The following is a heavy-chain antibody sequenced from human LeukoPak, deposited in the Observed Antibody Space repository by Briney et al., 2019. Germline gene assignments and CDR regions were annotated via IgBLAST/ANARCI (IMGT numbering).Heavy chain of an antibody. D-gene: IGHD2-2*01. Sequence: GGSLRLSCAASGFTFSSYWMSWVRQAPGKGLEWVANIKQDGSEKYYVDSVKGRFTISRDNAKNSLYLQMNSLRAEDTAVYYCARDPSVRPAGYYYMDVWGKGTTVTVSS. J-gene: IGHJ6*03. CDR2: IKQDGSEK. CDR1: GFTFSSYW. CDR3: ARDPSVRPAGYYYMDV. V-gene: IGHV3-7*01.